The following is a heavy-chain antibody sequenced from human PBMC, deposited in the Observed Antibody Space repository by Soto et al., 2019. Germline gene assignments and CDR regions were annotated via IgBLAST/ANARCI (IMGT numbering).Heavy chain of an antibody. CDR1: GFTFSSYV. CDR3: AMDPAGNYYDSRGLVDY. J-gene: IGHJ4*02. CDR2: ISGSGDST. Sequence: GGSLRLSCAASGFTFSSYVMSWVRRAPGKGLEWVSGISGSGDSTYYADSVKGRFTISRDNFKNTLYLQMKSLRAEDTAVYYCAMDPAGNYYDSRGLVDYWGQGTLVTVSS. D-gene: IGHD3-22*01. V-gene: IGHV3-23*01.